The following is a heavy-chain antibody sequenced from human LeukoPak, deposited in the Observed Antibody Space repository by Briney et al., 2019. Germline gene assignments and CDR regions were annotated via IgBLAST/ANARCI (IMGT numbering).Heavy chain of an antibody. CDR1: GVSFSGYY. J-gene: IGHJ4*02. V-gene: IGHV4-34*01. CDR2: INHSGST. D-gene: IGHD1-14*01. Sequence: PSETLCLTCAVYGVSFSGYYWSWIRQPPGRGLEWIGEINHSGSTNYNPSLKSRVTISVDTSKNQFSLKLSSVTAADTAVYYCARVTRFYRTFDYWGQGTLVTVSS. CDR3: ARVTRFYRTFDY.